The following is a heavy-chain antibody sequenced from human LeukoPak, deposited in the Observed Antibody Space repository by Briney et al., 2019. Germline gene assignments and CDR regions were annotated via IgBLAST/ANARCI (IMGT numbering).Heavy chain of an antibody. Sequence: PSETLSLTCTVSGGSISSYYWSWIRQPAGKGLEWIGRIYTSGSTNYNPSLKSRVTISVDTSKNQFSLKLSSVTAADTAVYYCARVWDGYCSGGSCSDSNWFDPWGQGTLVTVSS. CDR1: GGSISSYY. D-gene: IGHD2-15*01. V-gene: IGHV4-4*07. CDR3: ARVWDGYCSGGSCSDSNWFDP. J-gene: IGHJ5*02. CDR2: IYTSGST.